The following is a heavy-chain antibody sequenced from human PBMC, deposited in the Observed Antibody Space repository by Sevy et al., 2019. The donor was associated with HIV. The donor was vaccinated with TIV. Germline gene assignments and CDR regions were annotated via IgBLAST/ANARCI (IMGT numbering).Heavy chain of an antibody. Sequence: ASVKVSCKASGYTFSDYYLHWLRLAPGQGFEWMGWINPKTGATKYAQRFQGRVTLSRDTSITTAYMELSSLGSDDAALFYCARDLVREDYSYGAFDYWGQGTLVTVSS. CDR2: INPKTGAT. J-gene: IGHJ4*02. V-gene: IGHV1-2*02. CDR1: GYTFSDYY. D-gene: IGHD5-18*01. CDR3: ARDLVREDYSYGAFDY.